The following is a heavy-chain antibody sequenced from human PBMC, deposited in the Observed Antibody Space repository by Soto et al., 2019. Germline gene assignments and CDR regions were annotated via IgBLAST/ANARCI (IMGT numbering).Heavy chain of an antibody. D-gene: IGHD2-2*01. Sequence: SETLSLTCTVSGGSISSYYWSWIRQPPGKGLEWIGYIYYSGSTNYNPSPKSRVTISVDTSKNQFSLKLSSVTAADTAVYYCARAGGYCSSTSCYGVYYYGMDVWRQGTTVTVSS. CDR2: IYYSGST. V-gene: IGHV4-59*01. CDR3: ARAGGYCSSTSCYGVYYYGMDV. CDR1: GGSISSYY. J-gene: IGHJ6*02.